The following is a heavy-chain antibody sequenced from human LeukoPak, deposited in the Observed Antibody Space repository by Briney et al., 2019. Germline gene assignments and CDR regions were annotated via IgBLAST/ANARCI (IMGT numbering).Heavy chain of an antibody. D-gene: IGHD3/OR15-3a*01. V-gene: IGHV3-7*01. J-gene: IGHJ4*02. Sequence: GGSLRLSCAASGFTFTCCWMSWVRQTPGKGLEWVASIKQDGREKFYADSVKGRFTISRDNAKNSLYLQVNSLRAEDTAVYYCVRGGTGYGNFDYWGQGTLVTVSS. CDR3: VRGGTGYGNFDY. CDR2: IKQDGREK. CDR1: GFTFTCCW.